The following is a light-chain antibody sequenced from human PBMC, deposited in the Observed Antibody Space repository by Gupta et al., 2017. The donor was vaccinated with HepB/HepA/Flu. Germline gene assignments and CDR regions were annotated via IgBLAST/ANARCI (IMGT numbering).Light chain of an antibody. CDR3: QQSDNTPSLT. CDR1: QTISSY. V-gene: IGKV1-39*01. J-gene: IGKJ4*01. Sequence: DIEMTQSPSSLSASVGDRVTITCRASQTISSYVNWYQQKPGKAPKLLIYGASSLQSGVPSRFSGSGYGTDFTLTISGRQPEDFATYYCQQSDNTPSLTFGGGTKVEI. CDR2: GAS.